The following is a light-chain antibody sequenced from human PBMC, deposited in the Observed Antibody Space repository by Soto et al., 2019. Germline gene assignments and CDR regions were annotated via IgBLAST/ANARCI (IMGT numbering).Light chain of an antibody. CDR3: QSYDSSNRGV. Sequence: KFMLTQPHSVSESPGKTVTISCTRSSGSIASNYVQWYQQRPGSSPTTVIYEDNQRPSGVPDRFSGSIDSSSNSASLTISGLKTEDEADYYCQSYDSSNRGVFGGGTKLTVL. J-gene: IGLJ3*02. CDR2: EDN. V-gene: IGLV6-57*01. CDR1: SGSIASNY.